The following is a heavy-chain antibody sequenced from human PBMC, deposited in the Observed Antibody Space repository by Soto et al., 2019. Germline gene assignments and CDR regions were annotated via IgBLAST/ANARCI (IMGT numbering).Heavy chain of an antibody. CDR1: GYTFTNLY. CDR2: INPNSGDT. Sequence: ASVKVSCKTSGYTFTNLYMHWVRQAPGQGLEWMGWINPNSGDTNYAQKFQGWVTMTRDTSISTAYLEVSRLRSDDTAVYYCARVGGGHCSGGSGYYINYWGQGTLVTVSS. CDR3: ARVGGGHCSGGSGYYINY. D-gene: IGHD2-15*01. J-gene: IGHJ4*01. V-gene: IGHV1-2*04.